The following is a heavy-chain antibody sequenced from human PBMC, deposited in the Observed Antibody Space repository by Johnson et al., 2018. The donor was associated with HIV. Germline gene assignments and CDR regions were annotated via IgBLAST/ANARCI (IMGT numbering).Heavy chain of an antibody. CDR3: ARDQIAAAGAFDI. CDR2: IYSGGST. Sequence: VQLVESGGGLVQPGGSPRLSCAASGFTVSSNYMSWVRQAPGKGLEWVSVIYSGGSTYYADSVKGRFTISRDNSKNTLYLQMNSLRAEDTAVYYCARDQIAAAGAFDIWGQGTMVTVSS. D-gene: IGHD6-13*01. CDR1: GFTVSSNY. J-gene: IGHJ3*02. V-gene: IGHV3-66*02.